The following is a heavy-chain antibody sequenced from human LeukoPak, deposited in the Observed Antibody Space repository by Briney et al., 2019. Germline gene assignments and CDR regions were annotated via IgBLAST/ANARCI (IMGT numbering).Heavy chain of an antibody. J-gene: IGHJ4*02. D-gene: IGHD3-22*01. CDR1: GGSISSYY. CDR2: IYYSGST. V-gene: IGHV4-59*01. CDR3: AREVNYYDSSGFDY. Sequence: PSETLSLTCTVSGGSISSYYWSWIRQPPGKGLEWIGYIYYSGSTNYNPSLKSRVTISVDTSKNQFSLKLSSVTASDTAVYYCAREVNYYDSSGFDYWGQGTLVTVSS.